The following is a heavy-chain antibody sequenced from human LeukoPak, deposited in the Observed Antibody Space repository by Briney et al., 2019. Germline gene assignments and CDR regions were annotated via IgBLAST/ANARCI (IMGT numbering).Heavy chain of an antibody. CDR2: ISGSGGST. CDR3: AKGQEWEHHFDY. J-gene: IGHJ4*02. D-gene: IGHD1-26*01. V-gene: IGHV3-23*01. Sequence: GGSLRLSCAASGFTFSSYAMRWVRQAPGKGLEWVSAISGSGGSTYYADSVKGRFTISRDNSKNTLYLQMNSLRAEDTAVYYCAKGQEWEHHFDYWGQGTLVTVSS. CDR1: GFTFSSYA.